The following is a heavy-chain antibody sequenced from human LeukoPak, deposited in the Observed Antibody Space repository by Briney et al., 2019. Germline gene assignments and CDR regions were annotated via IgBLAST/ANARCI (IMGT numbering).Heavy chain of an antibody. Sequence: ASVKVSCKASGYTFTSYGISWVRQAPGQGLEWMGWISAYNGNTNYAQKLQGRVTMTTDTSTSTAYMELRSLRSDDTAVYYCARDRPTIFGSQDAFDIWGEGTLVTVSS. CDR3: ARDRPTIFGSQDAFDI. CDR2: ISAYNGNT. CDR1: GYTFTSYG. V-gene: IGHV1-18*01. D-gene: IGHD3-9*01. J-gene: IGHJ4*02.